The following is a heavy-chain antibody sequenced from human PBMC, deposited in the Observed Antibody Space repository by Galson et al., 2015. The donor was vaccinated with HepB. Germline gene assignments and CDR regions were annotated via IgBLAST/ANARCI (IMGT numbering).Heavy chain of an antibody. Sequence: PALVKPTQTLTLTCTFSGFSLRTSGVGVGWIRQPPGKALEWLALIYWDDDKRYSPSLKNRLTITKDTAKNQVVLTMSNMDPVDTATYFCARRGSGDGLDIWGQGTMVTVSS. CDR2: IYWDDDK. CDR3: ARRGSGDGLDI. CDR1: GFSLRTSGVG. D-gene: IGHD3-10*01. V-gene: IGHV2-5*02. J-gene: IGHJ3*02.